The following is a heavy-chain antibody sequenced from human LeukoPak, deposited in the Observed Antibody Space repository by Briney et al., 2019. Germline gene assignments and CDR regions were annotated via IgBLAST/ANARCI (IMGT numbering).Heavy chain of an antibody. CDR1: GFTLSNYW. D-gene: IGHD3-10*01. CDR2: IREDGGEK. V-gene: IGHV3-7*01. CDR3: ARDEPGSGELLVY. J-gene: IGHJ4*02. Sequence: GGSLRLSCAASGFTLSNYWMSWVRQAPGKGLEWVANIREDGGEKHYVDSVKGRFTISRDNTKNSLYLQMNSLRGEDTAVYYCARDEPGSGELLVYWGQGTLVTVSS.